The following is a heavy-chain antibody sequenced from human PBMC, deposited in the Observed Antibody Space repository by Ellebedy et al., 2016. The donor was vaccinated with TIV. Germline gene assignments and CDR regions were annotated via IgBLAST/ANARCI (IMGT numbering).Heavy chain of an antibody. J-gene: IGHJ5*02. Sequence: PSETLSLTCTVSGDSISRSSSYWGWIRQPPGKGLEWIGSIYYSGNTDYNPSLKSRVTISVDTSKNHFSLELTSVTAADTAVYYCARHPPTYNWVAPWGQGTLVIVSS. CDR3: ARHPPTYNWVAP. CDR2: IYYSGNT. CDR1: GDSISRSSSY. V-gene: IGHV4-39*01.